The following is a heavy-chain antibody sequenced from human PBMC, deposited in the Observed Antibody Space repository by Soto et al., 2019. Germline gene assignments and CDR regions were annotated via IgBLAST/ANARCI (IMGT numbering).Heavy chain of an antibody. V-gene: IGHV1-69*13. D-gene: IGHD5-12*01. CDR1: GGTFSSYA. CDR2: IIPIFGTA. CDR3: ARSLWRVEMATDPYYYFDY. Sequence: GASVKVSCKASGGTFSSYAISWVRQAPGQGLEWMGGIIPIFGTANYAQKFQGRVTITADESTSTAYMELSSLRSEDTAVYYCARSLWRVEMATDPYYYFDYWGQGTLVTVSS. J-gene: IGHJ4*02.